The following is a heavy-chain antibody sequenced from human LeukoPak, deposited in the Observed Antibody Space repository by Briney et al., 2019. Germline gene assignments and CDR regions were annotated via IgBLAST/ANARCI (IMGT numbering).Heavy chain of an antibody. CDR2: IHYSETT. J-gene: IGHJ4*02. Sequence: KPSETLSLTCTVSGGSISSSNYSWGWIRQPPGKGLEWIASIHYSETTYYNPSLKSRVTISVDTSKNHFSLKLSSVTAADTAVYYCARGPTYQPIDYWGQGTLVTVSS. D-gene: IGHD2-2*01. CDR1: GGSISSSNYS. CDR3: ARGPTYQPIDY. V-gene: IGHV4-39*02.